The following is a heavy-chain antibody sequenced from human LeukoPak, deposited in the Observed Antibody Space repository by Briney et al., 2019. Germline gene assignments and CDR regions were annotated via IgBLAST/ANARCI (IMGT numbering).Heavy chain of an antibody. CDR3: AKVPVGFGMTTIPYDY. V-gene: IGHV3-23*01. J-gene: IGHJ4*02. CDR1: GFTFSSSG. CDR2: ISGGGGGT. D-gene: IGHD2-21*02. Sequence: GGSLRLSCAASGFTFSSSGLSWVRQAPGKGLEWVSAISGGGGGTSYADSVKGRFTISRDNSKNTLYLQMNSLRAEDTAVYYCAKVPVGFGMTTIPYDYWGQGTLVTVSS.